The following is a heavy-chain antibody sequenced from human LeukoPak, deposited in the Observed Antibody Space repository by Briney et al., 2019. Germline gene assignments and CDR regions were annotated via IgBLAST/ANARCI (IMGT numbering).Heavy chain of an antibody. D-gene: IGHD1-26*01. V-gene: IGHV4-61*02. CDR1: GGSFSSGSYY. Sequence: SETLSLTCTVSGGSFSSGSYYWSWIRQPAGKGLEWIGRIYTSGSTNYNPSLKSRVTMSVDTSKNQFSLKLSSVTAADTAVYYCARDRTGGSYYPYGYYYYMDVWGKGTTVTISS. J-gene: IGHJ6*03. CDR2: IYTSGST. CDR3: ARDRTGGSYYPYGYYYYMDV.